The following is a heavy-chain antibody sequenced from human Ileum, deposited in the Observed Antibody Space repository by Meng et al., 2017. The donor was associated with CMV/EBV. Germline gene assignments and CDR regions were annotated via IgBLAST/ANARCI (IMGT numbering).Heavy chain of an antibody. CDR2: IKEDGSDK. V-gene: IGHV3-7*01. CDR3: ARVSSEDFWSGRYPSGCYGMDV. J-gene: IGHJ6*02. CDR1: GFTFSSYW. D-gene: IGHD3-3*01. Sequence: GESLKISCAASGFTFSSYWMTWVRQAPGKGLEWVANIKEDGSDKYYVDSVRGRFTISRDNAKNSLYLQMNSLRVEDTAVYYCARVSSEDFWSGRYPSGCYGMDVWGPGNTVTVSS.